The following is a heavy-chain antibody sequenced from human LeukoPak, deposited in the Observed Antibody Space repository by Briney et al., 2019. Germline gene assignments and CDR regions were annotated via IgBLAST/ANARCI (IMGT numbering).Heavy chain of an antibody. J-gene: IGHJ6*02. Sequence: GGSLRLSCAASGFTFADYTMHWVRQAPGKGLEWVSLISWDGGSTYYADSVKGRFTISRDNSKNSPYLQMSSLRTEDTALYYCAKAARLESIPHHDYGDYFFYYYGMDVWGQGTTVTVSS. CDR3: AKAARLESIPHHDYGDYFFYYYGMDV. V-gene: IGHV3-43*01. D-gene: IGHD4-17*01. CDR1: GFTFADYT. CDR2: ISWDGGST.